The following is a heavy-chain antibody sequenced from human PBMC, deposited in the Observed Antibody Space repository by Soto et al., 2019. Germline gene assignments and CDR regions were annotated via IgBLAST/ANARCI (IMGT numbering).Heavy chain of an antibody. CDR3: ARDRQSGSDDAFDM. D-gene: IGHD3-3*01. Sequence: PGGSLRLSWAASGFTFSSYEMNWVRQAPGKGLEWVSYISSTGSTVYYSDSVKGRFAISRDNAKNSLYLQMNSLRAEDTAVYYCARDRQSGSDDAFDMWGLGTMVTVSS. V-gene: IGHV3-48*03. J-gene: IGHJ3*02. CDR1: GFTFSSYE. CDR2: ISSTGSTV.